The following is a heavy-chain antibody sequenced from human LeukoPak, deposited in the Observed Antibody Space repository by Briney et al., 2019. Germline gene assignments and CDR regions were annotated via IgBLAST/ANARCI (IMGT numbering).Heavy chain of an antibody. J-gene: IGHJ6*02. CDR2: ISPDGSTT. Sequence: PGGSLRLSCAASGFTFSSHWMHWVRQAPGKGLVWASVISPDGSTTNYAEPVKGRFTISRDNAKNSLYLQMNSLRAEDTAVYYCARDGYSSSWDYYGMDVWGQGTTVTVSS. CDR1: GFTFSSHW. V-gene: IGHV3-74*01. CDR3: ARDGYSSSWDYYGMDV. D-gene: IGHD6-13*01.